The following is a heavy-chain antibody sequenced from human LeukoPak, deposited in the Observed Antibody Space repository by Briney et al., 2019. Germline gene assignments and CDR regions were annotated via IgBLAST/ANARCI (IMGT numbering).Heavy chain of an antibody. CDR3: ARASSTWIHRIDY. D-gene: IGHD5-18*01. CDR2: IYYSGST. J-gene: IGHJ4*02. Sequence: PSETLSLTCTVSGGSISSYYWSWIRQPPGKGLEWIGCIYYSGSTNYNPSLKSRVTISVDTSKNQFSLKLSSVTAADTAVYYCARASSTWIHRIDYWGQGTLVTVSS. V-gene: IGHV4-59*01. CDR1: GGSISSYY.